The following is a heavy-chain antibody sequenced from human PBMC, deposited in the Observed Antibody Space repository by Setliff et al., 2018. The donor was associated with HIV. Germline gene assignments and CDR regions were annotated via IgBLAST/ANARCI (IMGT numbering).Heavy chain of an antibody. D-gene: IGHD3-22*01. CDR2: IYYSGST. J-gene: IGHJ4*02. CDR3: AREIPYSYGGRGHPL. Sequence: SETLSLTCAVSGGSINSGGYSWSWIRQPPGKGLEWIGYIYYSGSTYYNPSLKSRVTISIDTSRNQFSLTVSSVTAADTAVYYCAREIPYSYGGRGHPLWGQGTLVTVSS. CDR1: GGSINSGGYS. V-gene: IGHV4-30-2*01.